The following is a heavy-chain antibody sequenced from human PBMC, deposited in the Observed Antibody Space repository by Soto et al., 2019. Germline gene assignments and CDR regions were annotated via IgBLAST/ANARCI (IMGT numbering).Heavy chain of an antibody. Sequence: SETLSLTCTVFGVSISNYYWSWIRQPPGKGLEWIGYIYYSGSTNYNPSLNSRVTISVDTSKNQFSLKLSSVTAADTAVYYCARRYGGNLDYWGQGTLVTVSS. CDR2: IYYSGST. J-gene: IGHJ4*02. CDR3: ARRYGGNLDY. CDR1: GVSISNYY. D-gene: IGHD1-26*01. V-gene: IGHV4-59*08.